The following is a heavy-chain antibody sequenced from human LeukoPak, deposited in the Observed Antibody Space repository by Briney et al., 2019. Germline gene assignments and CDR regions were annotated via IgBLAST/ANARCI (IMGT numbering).Heavy chain of an antibody. D-gene: IGHD1-20*01. CDR1: GGSISSYY. V-gene: IGHV4-59*01. CDR2: IYYSGST. Sequence: PSETLSLTXTVSGGSISSYYWSWIRQPPGKGLEWIGYIYYSGSTNYNPSLKSRVTISVDTSKNQFSLKLSSVTAADTAVYYCARHLPITGTRLYYFDYWGQGTLVTVSS. J-gene: IGHJ4*02. CDR3: ARHLPITGTRLYYFDY.